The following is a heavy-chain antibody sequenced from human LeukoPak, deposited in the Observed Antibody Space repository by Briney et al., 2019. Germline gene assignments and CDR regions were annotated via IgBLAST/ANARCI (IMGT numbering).Heavy chain of an antibody. V-gene: IGHV3-48*02. CDR2: ITASGTAM. CDR3: ASSGSYRFDY. CDR1: GFTFSSYS. J-gene: IGHJ4*02. D-gene: IGHD1-26*01. Sequence: GGSLRLSCAASGFTFSSYSMNWVRQAPGKGLEWVSHITASGTAMFYVDSVKGRFTISRDNAKNSLYLQMNSLRDEDTAVYYCASSGSYRFDYWGQGTLVTVSS.